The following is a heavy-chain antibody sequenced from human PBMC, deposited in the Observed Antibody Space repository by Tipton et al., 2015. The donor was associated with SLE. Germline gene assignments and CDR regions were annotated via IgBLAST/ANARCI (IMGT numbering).Heavy chain of an antibody. Sequence: GSLRLSCAASGFTFDDYAMHWVRQAPGKGLEWVSAISGSGGSTYYADSVKGRFTISRDNSKNTLYLQMNSLRAEDTAVYYCAKVVYDSSGYGLLRTGDAFDIWGQGTMVTVSS. CDR1: GFTFDDYA. CDR2: ISGSGGST. D-gene: IGHD3-22*01. CDR3: AKVVYDSSGYGLLRTGDAFDI. J-gene: IGHJ3*02. V-gene: IGHV3-23*01.